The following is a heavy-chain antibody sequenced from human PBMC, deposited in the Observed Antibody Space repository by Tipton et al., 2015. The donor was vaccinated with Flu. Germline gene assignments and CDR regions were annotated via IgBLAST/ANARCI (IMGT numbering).Heavy chain of an antibody. D-gene: IGHD3-3*01. CDR2: ISSSGSHT. Sequence: SLRLSCAASGFTFTYFGMNWVRLAPGKGLEWVAFISSSGSHTDYADSVRGRFTISRDDAKNSLYLQTSSLRVEDPALYFCAREFPPSYFCPEGDPLAFWAHGPMFPASS. V-gene: IGHV3-21*01. J-gene: IGHJ3*01. CDR1: GFTFTYFG. CDR3: AREFPPSYFCPEGDPLAF.